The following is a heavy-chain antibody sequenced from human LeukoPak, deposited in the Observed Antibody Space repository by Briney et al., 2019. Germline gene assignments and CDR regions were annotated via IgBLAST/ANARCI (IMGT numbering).Heavy chain of an antibody. V-gene: IGHV1-69*13. CDR1: GGTFSSYA. CDR2: IIPIFGTA. Sequence: SVKVSCKASGGTFSSYAISWVRQAPGQGLEWMRGIIPIFGTANYAQKFQGRVTITADESTSTAYMELSSLRSEDTAVYYCAREGSASSSVSIDYWGQGTLVTVSS. CDR3: AREGSASSSVSIDY. D-gene: IGHD1-26*01. J-gene: IGHJ4*02.